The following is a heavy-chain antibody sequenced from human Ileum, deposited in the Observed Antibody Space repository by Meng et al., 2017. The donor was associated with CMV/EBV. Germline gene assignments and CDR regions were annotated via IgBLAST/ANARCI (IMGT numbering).Heavy chain of an antibody. V-gene: IGHV3-72*01. CDR3: ASAPPRSKGVAY. D-gene: IGHD2-21*01. CDR1: GFALREHQ. CDR2: VSATFHGLIT. Sequence: GGSLRLSCAASGFALREHQIDWVRQAPGKGLEWVGFVSATFHGLITQYAASVKGRFTISRDDSKNSGYLQMNSLRAEDTAVYYCASAPPRSKGVAYWGQGTLVTVSS. J-gene: IGHJ4*02.